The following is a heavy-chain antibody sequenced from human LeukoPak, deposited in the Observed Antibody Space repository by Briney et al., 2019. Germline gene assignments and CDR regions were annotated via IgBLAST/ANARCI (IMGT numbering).Heavy chain of an antibody. CDR2: IYYSGST. Sequence: SETLSLTCTVSGGSISSGDYYWSWIRQPPGKGLEWIGYIYYSGSTYYSPSLKSRVTISVDTSKNQFSLKLSSVTAADTAVYYCARADDYTIFDYWGQGTLVTVSS. J-gene: IGHJ4*02. D-gene: IGHD4-11*01. CDR1: GGSISSGDYY. CDR3: ARADDYTIFDY. V-gene: IGHV4-30-4*01.